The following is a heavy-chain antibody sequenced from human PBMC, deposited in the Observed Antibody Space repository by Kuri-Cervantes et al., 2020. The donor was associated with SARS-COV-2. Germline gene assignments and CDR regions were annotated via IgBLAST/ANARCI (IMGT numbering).Heavy chain of an antibody. J-gene: IGHJ6*02. D-gene: IGHD2-15*01. CDR1: GGSISSSNW. CDR2: IYHSGST. V-gene: IGHV4-4*02. Sequence: SCAVSGGSISSSNWWSWVRQPPGKGLEWIGEIYHSGSTNYNPSLKSRVTISVDKSKNQFSLKLSSVTAADTAVYYCARQGYCSGGSCYSGAMDVWGQGTTVTVS. CDR3: ARQGYCSGGSCYSGAMDV.